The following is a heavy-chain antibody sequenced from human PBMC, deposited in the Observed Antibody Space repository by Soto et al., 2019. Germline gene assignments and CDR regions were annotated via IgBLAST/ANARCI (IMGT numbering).Heavy chain of an antibody. V-gene: IGHV6-1*01. CDR3: ARIHSSSSSDMDV. CDR2: TYYRSKWYY. CDR1: GDSLSSNSAA. J-gene: IGHJ6*02. Sequence: QTLSLTCAISGDSLSSNSAAWNWVRQSPSRGLEWLGRTYYRSKWYYGYAVSVKGRITINPDTSKNQFSLQLNSVTPEDTAVYYCARIHSSSSSDMDVWGQGTTVTVSS. D-gene: IGHD6-6*01.